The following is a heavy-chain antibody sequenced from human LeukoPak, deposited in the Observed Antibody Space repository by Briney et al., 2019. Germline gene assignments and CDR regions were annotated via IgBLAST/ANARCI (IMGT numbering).Heavy chain of an antibody. V-gene: IGHV3-30*02. D-gene: IGHD3-10*01. J-gene: IGHJ5*02. CDR2: IQNDGSFT. CDR3: ARDLRRGLYYYGSGVNWFDP. Sequence: GGSLRLSCATSGFSFSFYGMHWVRQAPGKGLEWVAFIQNDGSFTFYADSVQGRFTISRDNAKNSLYLQMNSLRAEDTALYYCARDLRRGLYYYGSGVNWFDPWGQGTLVTVSS. CDR1: GFSFSFYG.